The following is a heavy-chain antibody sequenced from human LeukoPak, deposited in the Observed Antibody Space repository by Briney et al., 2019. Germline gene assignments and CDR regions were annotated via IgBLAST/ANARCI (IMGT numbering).Heavy chain of an antibody. CDR2: IYYSGST. V-gene: IGHV4-39*01. CDR1: GGSISRSSYY. Sequence: SETLSLTCTVSGGSISRSSYYWGWIRQPPGKGLEWLGSIYYSGSTYYNPSLKSRLTMSVDTSKNQFSLKLSSVTAADTAVYYCARRDRYCSSTSCYGHRFDPWGQGTLVTVSS. J-gene: IGHJ5*02. CDR3: ARRDRYCSSTSCYGHRFDP. D-gene: IGHD2-2*01.